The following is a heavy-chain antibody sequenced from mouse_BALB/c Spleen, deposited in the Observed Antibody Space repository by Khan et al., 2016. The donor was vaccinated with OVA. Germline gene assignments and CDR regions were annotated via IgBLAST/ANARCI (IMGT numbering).Heavy chain of an antibody. D-gene: IGHD2-14*01. J-gene: IGHJ3*01. CDR1: GYTFTTYT. Sequence: VQLQESGAELARPGASVKMSCKASGYTFTTYTIHWVKQRPGQGLEWIGYIIPSNDYTNYNQKFKDRATLTADKSSSTAYMQLSSLTSEDSAVYYGVREGAYHRSDGWFAYWGQGTLVTVSA. CDR3: VREGAYHRSDGWFAY. CDR2: IIPSNDYT. V-gene: IGHV1-4*01.